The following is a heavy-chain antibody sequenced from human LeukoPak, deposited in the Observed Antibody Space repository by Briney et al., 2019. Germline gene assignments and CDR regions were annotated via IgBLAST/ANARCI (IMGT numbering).Heavy chain of an antibody. CDR3: AKVGYCSNNCFRTHDY. Sequence: GRCLRPSRVVSGFRFSDSVMSSARQPAREGMESVSSISGDGGVTYYAASVKGRFTIARDNYKDAVYLQMHSLGAEDTATYYCAKVGYCSNNCFRTHDYWGQGALVTVSS. CDR1: GFRFSDSV. CDR2: ISGDGGVT. J-gene: IGHJ4*02. D-gene: IGHD2-8*01. V-gene: IGHV3-23*01.